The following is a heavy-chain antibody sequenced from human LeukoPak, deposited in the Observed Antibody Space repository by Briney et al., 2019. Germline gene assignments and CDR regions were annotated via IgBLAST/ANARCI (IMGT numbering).Heavy chain of an antibody. J-gene: IGHJ4*02. CDR3: ARDNQDY. CDR2: INQDGSNK. Sequence: PGGSLRLSCAASGFTVSSNYMSWVRQAPGKGLEWVASINQDGSNKYYVDSVKGRFTISRDNAKNSLYLQLNSLRAEDTTVYYCARDNQDYWGQGTLVTVSS. CDR1: GFTVSSNY. V-gene: IGHV3-7*01.